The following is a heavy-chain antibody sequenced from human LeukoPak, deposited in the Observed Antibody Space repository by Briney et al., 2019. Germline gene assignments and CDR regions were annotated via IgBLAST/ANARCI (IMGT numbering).Heavy chain of an antibody. CDR3: AKDHSNGNYMDV. D-gene: IGHD4-11*01. CDR2: IWYAGSNK. Sequence: GGSLRLSCAASGFTFSSYAMSWVRQAPGRGLEWVAVIWYAGSNKYYADSVKGRFTISRDNSKNTLYLQMNSLRAEDTAVYYCAKDHSNGNYMDVWGKGTTVTVSS. CDR1: GFTFSSYA. J-gene: IGHJ6*03. V-gene: IGHV3-30*02.